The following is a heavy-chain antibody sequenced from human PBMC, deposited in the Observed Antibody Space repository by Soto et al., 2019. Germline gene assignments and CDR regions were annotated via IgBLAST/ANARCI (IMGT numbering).Heavy chain of an antibody. V-gene: IGHV4-39*01. CDR3: ARGYGDYSGFDS. CDR2: IYFRRNT. D-gene: IGHD4-17*01. Sequence: QLQLQESGPGLMKPSETLSLTCTVPGGSVNSRGYYCGWIRQPPGKGLEWIGTIYFRRNTYYNPSHKSRVTISVDTYKSQFALRLSSVTAADSAVYYCARGYGDYSGFDSWGQGTLVTVSS. CDR1: GGSVNSRGYY. J-gene: IGHJ5*01.